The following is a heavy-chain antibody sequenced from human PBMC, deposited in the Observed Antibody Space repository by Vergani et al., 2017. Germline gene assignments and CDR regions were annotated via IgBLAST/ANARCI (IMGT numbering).Heavy chain of an antibody. CDR2: ISGPGLST. D-gene: IGHD2/OR15-2a*01. CDR1: GITFKNAW. Sequence: EVQVVESGGGLIKPGGSLRLSCVVSGITFKNAWINWVRQAPGRGLAWVSSISGPGLSTYYADSVKGRFSISRDNSKNTVFLQMHSLRAEDTAIYYCVKEKIDLGSYCFDSLGHGILVTVSS. J-gene: IGHJ4*01. CDR3: VKEKIDLGSYCFDS. V-gene: IGHV3-23*04.